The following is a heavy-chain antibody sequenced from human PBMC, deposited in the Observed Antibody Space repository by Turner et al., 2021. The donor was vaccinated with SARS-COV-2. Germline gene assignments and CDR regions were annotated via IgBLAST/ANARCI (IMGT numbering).Heavy chain of an antibody. CDR2: IYYSGGT. V-gene: IGHV4-39*01. Sequence: QLPLQDSGPGLVKPSETLSLTCTVSGGSISSSSYYWGWLRQPPGKGLEWIGSIYYSGGTYYNPSLKSRVAISVDTSKNQFSLKLSSVTAADTAVYYCARGGGDPPRYFQHWGQGTLVTVSS. D-gene: IGHD2-21*02. CDR1: GGSISSSSYY. CDR3: ARGGGDPPRYFQH. J-gene: IGHJ1*01.